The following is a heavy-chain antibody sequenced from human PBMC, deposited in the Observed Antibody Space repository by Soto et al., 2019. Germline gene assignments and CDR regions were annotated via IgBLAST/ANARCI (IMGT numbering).Heavy chain of an antibody. J-gene: IGHJ4*02. V-gene: IGHV1-3*01. Sequence: QVQLVQSGAEVKKPGASVKVSCKASGYTFTSYAMHWVRQAPGQRLEWMGWINAGNGNTRYSQRFQGRVTITRATSASTAYMELSGLRSEDTAVYYCARGVGQFDYWGQGTLVTVSS. CDR2: INAGNGNT. CDR1: GYTFTSYA. CDR3: ARGVGQFDY. D-gene: IGHD3-10*01.